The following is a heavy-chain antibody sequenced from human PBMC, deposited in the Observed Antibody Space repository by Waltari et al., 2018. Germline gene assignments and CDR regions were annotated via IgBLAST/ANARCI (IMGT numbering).Heavy chain of an antibody. V-gene: IGHV3-74*01. J-gene: IGHJ3*02. CDR3: ARGRDDYPLSAFDT. CDR2: MKSDVMCT. D-gene: IGHD4-17*01. CDR1: GFTFSSYW. Sequence: EVQLVESGGGLVQPGGSLRLSCAASGFTFSSYWMHWVRQALGEAVVWVSRMKSDVMCTTYADSVNGRFPISRDNAKNTLSLQMNSLRGEDTAVYYCARGRDDYPLSAFDTWGQGTMVTVSS.